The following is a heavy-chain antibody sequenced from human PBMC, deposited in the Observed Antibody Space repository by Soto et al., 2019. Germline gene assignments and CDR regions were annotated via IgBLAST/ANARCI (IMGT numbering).Heavy chain of an antibody. D-gene: IGHD2-2*01. V-gene: IGHV4-59*01. CDR2: VHYSGST. Sequence: SETLSLTCSVSGDSITSFFWSWVQQPPGKGLEWIGYVHYSGSTNYNPSLKSRLTMSVDTSKNHFSLRLDSVTAADTAVYYCARVNQLAPKRNAFDIWGQGTMVTVSS. CDR3: ARVNQLAPKRNAFDI. J-gene: IGHJ3*02. CDR1: GDSITSFF.